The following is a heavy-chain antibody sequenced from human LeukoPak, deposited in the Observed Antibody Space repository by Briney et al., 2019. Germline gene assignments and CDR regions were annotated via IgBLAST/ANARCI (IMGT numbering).Heavy chain of an antibody. CDR3: ARLRRANSGYGCADK. CDR1: GFSLSTSGMC. D-gene: IGHD5-12*01. V-gene: IGHV4-39*01. CDR2: VYYTGST. Sequence: SGPALVKPTQTLTLTCTFSGFSLSTSGMCVSWIRQPPGKGLEWIGSVYYTGSTYDKPSLKSRVTISIDTSNNQFSLKVKSVTAADAALYFCARLRRANSGYGCADKWGQGTLVTVSS. J-gene: IGHJ4*02.